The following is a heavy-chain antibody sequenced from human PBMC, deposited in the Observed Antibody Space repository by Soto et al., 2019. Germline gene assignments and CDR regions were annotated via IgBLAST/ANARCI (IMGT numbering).Heavy chain of an antibody. V-gene: IGHV1-18*01. CDR3: ARATSEGGVNYFDY. J-gene: IGHJ4*02. CDR2: ISVYNGNT. CDR1: GYTFTSYG. D-gene: IGHD3-16*01. Sequence: QVQLVQSGGELKKPGASVTVSCKASGYTFTSYGISWVRQAPAQGLEWMGGISVYNGNTNNAQRFQGRVTMTTDTSRRTAYMELRSLRSDDTAVYYCARATSEGGVNYFDYWGQGTLVTVSS.